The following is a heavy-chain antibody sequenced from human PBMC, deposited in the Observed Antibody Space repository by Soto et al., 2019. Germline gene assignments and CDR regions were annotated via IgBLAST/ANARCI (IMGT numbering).Heavy chain of an antibody. V-gene: IGHV3-30*18. Sequence: QPGGSLRLSCAASGFTFSSYGMHWVRQAPGKGLEWVAVISYDGSNKYYADSVKGRFTISRDNSKNTLYLQMNSLRAEDTAVYYCAKDSYYDSSGYYFDYWGQGTLVTVSS. CDR2: ISYDGSNK. J-gene: IGHJ4*02. CDR1: GFTFSSYG. CDR3: AKDSYYDSSGYYFDY. D-gene: IGHD3-22*01.